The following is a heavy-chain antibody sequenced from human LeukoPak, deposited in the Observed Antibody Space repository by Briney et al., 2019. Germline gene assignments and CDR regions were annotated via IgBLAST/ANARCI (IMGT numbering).Heavy chain of an antibody. D-gene: IGHD1-1*01. CDR1: GGTFSSYA. CDR2: MNPNSGNT. Sequence: AASVKVSCKASGGTFSSYAINWVRQATGQGLEWMGWMNPNSGNTGYAQKFQGRVTITRNTSISTAYMELSSLRSEDTAVYYCARVDWNANFDYWGQGTLVTVSS. J-gene: IGHJ4*02. V-gene: IGHV1-8*03. CDR3: ARVDWNANFDY.